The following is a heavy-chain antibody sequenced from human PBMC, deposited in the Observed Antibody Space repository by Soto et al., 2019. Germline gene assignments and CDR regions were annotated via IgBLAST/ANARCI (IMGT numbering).Heavy chain of an antibody. CDR2: INPNSGGT. CDR1: GYTFTGYY. V-gene: IGHV1-2*02. D-gene: IGHD3-3*01. J-gene: IGHJ6*02. CDR3: ARALTSITIFGVVIGHYGMDV. Sequence: ASVKVSCKASGYTFTGYYMHWVRQAPGQGLEWMGWINPNSGGTNYAQKFQGRVTMTRDTSISTAYMELSRLRSDDTAVYYCARALTSITIFGVVIGHYGMDVWGQGTTVTSP.